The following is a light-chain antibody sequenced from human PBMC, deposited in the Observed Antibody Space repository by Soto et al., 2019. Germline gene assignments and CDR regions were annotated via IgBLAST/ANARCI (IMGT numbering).Light chain of an antibody. V-gene: IGLV4-60*02. CDR2: LEGSGTY. CDR3: ETWGSNAWV. J-gene: IGLJ3*02. Sequence: QSVLTQSSSASASLGSSVKLTCTLSSGHSSYIIAWHQQQPVKAPRYLMKLEGSGTYNKGSGVPDRLSGSSSRANLYLTISNLQFEDEADYYCETWGSNAWVFGGGTKLTV. CDR1: SGHSSYI.